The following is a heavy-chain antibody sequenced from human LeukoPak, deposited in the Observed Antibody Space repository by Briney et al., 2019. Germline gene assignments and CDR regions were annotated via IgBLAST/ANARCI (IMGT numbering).Heavy chain of an antibody. Sequence: SETLSLTCTVSGGAISYYYWSWIGQPPGKGLEWIGYIYYSGSTNYNPSLKSRVTISVDASKNQFSLNLTSVTTADTAVYYCARVSCSSTSCPRRDALDVWGQGTMVTVSS. V-gene: IGHV4-59*01. CDR1: GGAISYYY. CDR2: IYYSGST. D-gene: IGHD2-2*01. CDR3: ARVSCSSTSCPRRDALDV. J-gene: IGHJ3*01.